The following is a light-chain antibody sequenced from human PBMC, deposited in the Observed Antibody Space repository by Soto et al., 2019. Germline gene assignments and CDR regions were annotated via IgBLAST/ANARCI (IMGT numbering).Light chain of an antibody. CDR2: SNN. Sequence: QSVLTQPPSASGTSGQRVTISCSGSSSNIGSNTVNWYQQLPGTPPKLLIYSNNQRPSGVPDRFSGSKSGTSASLAISGLQSEDEADYYCAAWVDSLNGCYGFGTRTKVTVL. CDR3: AAWVDSLNGCYG. J-gene: IGLJ1*01. CDR1: SSNIGSNT. V-gene: IGLV1-44*01.